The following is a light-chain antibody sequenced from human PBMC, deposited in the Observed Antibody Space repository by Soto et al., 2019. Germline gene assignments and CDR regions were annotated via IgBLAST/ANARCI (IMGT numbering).Light chain of an antibody. CDR1: QSVRNN. Sequence: EIVITQSPCTLSVSPGERVTLSCRASQSVRNNLAWYQQKPGQGPRLLIYDASTRATGIPARFSGSGSGTEFTLTISSLQSEDFAIYYCQQYDNWPPRWTFGQGTKVDI. CDR2: DAS. V-gene: IGKV3-15*01. CDR3: QQYDNWPPRWT. J-gene: IGKJ2*01.